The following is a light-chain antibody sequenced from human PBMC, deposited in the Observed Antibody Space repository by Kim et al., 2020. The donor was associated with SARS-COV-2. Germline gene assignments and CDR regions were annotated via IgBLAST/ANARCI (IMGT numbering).Light chain of an antibody. CDR1: QSVSSN. V-gene: IGKV3-15*01. J-gene: IGKJ2*01. CDR3: QQYNNWPYT. CDR2: GAS. Sequence: SLSQGERAPLSCSASQSVSSNFAWYQQKPGQAPRLLIYGASTRATGIPARFSGSGSGTEFTLTISSLQSEDFAVYYCQQYNNWPYTFGQGTKLEI.